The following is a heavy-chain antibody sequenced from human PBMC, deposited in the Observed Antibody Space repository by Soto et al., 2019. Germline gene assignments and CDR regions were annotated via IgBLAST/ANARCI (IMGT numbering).Heavy chain of an antibody. Sequence: QPGGSLRLSCAASGFTFSSYAMSWVRQAPGKGLEWVSAISGSGGSTYYADSVKGRFTISRDNSKNTLYLQMNSLRAEDTAVYYCAKEIHIVVVVAAPDYYGMDVWGQGTTVTVSS. CDR3: AKEIHIVVVVAAPDYYGMDV. V-gene: IGHV3-23*01. CDR2: ISGSGGST. CDR1: GFTFSSYA. J-gene: IGHJ6*02. D-gene: IGHD2-15*01.